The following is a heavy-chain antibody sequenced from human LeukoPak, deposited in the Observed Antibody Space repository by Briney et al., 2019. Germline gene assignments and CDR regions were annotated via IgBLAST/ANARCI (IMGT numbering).Heavy chain of an antibody. CDR1: GFTFSSYW. Sequence: PGGSLRLSCAASGFTFSSYWMSWVRQAPGKGLEWVANIKQDGSEKYYVDSVKGRFTITRDNAKNSLYLQMKSLRAEDTAAYYCARDNTMVRGVIITPYYYYGMDVWGQGNTVTVSS. V-gene: IGHV3-7*01. D-gene: IGHD3-10*01. CDR2: IKQDGSEK. CDR3: ARDNTMVRGVIITPYYYYGMDV. J-gene: IGHJ6*02.